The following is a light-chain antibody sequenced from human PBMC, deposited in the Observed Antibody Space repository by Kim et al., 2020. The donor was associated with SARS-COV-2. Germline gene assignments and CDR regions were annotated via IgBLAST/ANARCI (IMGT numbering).Light chain of an antibody. CDR3: LQHNSYPLT. Sequence: ASVGDRVTITCRASQGIGHSFAEFQNKAGVVPKRLIYTASSLRRGVPSRFSGDGSGTEITLTISSLQPEDVATYSCLQHNSYPLTFGGRTKVDIK. CDR1: QGIGHS. J-gene: IGKJ4*01. V-gene: IGKV1-17*03. CDR2: TAS.